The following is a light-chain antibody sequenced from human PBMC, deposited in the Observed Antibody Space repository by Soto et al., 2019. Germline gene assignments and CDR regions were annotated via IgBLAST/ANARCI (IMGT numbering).Light chain of an antibody. V-gene: IGKV3-11*01. CDR2: DAF. Sequence: EIVLPQSPATLSLSPGERAALSCRASQSVSSDLAWYQQKPGQAPRLLIYDAFKRATGIPARFGGSGSGTDFALIISSREPEDFAVYYCQQRSNWPSTFGGGTKVEVK. CDR1: QSVSSD. CDR3: QQRSNWPST. J-gene: IGKJ4*01.